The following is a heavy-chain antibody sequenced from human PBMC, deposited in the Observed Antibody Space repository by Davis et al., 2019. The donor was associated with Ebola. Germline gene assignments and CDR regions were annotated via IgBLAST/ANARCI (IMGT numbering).Heavy chain of an antibody. Sequence: GESLKISCEASAFTFSDYYMSWIRQAPGKGLEWLSYISSSTTLTNYADFVKVRFTISRDNANNSLYLQMNSLRAEDTAVYYCARSIFGVVPYYYYYMDVWGKGTTVTVSS. V-gene: IGHV3-11*06. CDR3: ARSIFGVVPYYYYYMDV. CDR2: ISSSTTLT. CDR1: AFTFSDYY. J-gene: IGHJ6*03. D-gene: IGHD3-3*02.